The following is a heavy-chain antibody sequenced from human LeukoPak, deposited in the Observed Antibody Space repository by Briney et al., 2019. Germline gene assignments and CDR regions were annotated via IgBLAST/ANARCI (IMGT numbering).Heavy chain of an antibody. Sequence: SETLSLTCIVSGGSISSYYWSWIRQPAGKGLEWIGRISAGGGTNYISSLKSRVTMSVDTSKNQFSLELSSVTAADTAVYYCARGGYHDPAHDYFYQYMDVWGKGTTVTVS. CDR3: ARGGYHDPAHDYFYQYMDV. CDR1: GGSISSYY. J-gene: IGHJ6*03. V-gene: IGHV4-4*07. CDR2: ISAGGGT. D-gene: IGHD2-2*01.